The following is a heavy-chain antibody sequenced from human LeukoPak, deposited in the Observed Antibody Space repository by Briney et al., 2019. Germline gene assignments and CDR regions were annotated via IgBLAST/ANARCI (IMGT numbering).Heavy chain of an antibody. CDR2: IFYTGGEI. D-gene: IGHD2-2*01. Sequence: SETLSLTCTVSGGSMNSYYWSWIRQAPGKGLEWIGYIFYTGGEINYNRSLKSRLTISVDTSKNQFSLMLTSVTAADTAVYFCARQPAIPAAFDTWAPGNMVTVS. CDR3: ARQPAIPAAFDT. V-gene: IGHV4-59*08. J-gene: IGHJ3*02. CDR1: GGSMNSYY.